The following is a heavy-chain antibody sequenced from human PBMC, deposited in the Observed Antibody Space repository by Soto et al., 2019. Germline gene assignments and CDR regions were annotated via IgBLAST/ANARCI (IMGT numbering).Heavy chain of an antibody. CDR1: GDSFTNYA. CDR2: IILALGTP. V-gene: IGHV1-69*01. CDR3: GRYCTNTKCRGGYYLDL. Sequence: QVLLVQSGAEMKQPGSSVSVSCKASGDSFTNYAFTWVRQAPGQSPDWLGGIILALGTPHYSQRFQGRLTITANASSGTVYMELCSLRLDHTAVYYCGRYCTNTKCRGGYYLDLWGQGTLLTVSS. D-gene: IGHD2-8*01. J-gene: IGHJ5*02.